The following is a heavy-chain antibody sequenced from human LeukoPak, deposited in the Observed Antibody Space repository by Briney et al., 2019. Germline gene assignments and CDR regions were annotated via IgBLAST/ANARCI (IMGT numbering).Heavy chain of an antibody. Sequence: PSQTLSLTCTVSGGSISSGSYYWSWIRQPAGKGLEWIGRIYTSGSTNYNPSLKSRDTISVDTSKNQFSLKLSSVTAADTAVYYCARGRGYSYGYFDYWGQGTLVTVSS. CDR3: ARGRGYSYGYFDY. CDR2: IYTSGST. V-gene: IGHV4-61*02. J-gene: IGHJ4*02. D-gene: IGHD5-18*01. CDR1: GGSISSGSYY.